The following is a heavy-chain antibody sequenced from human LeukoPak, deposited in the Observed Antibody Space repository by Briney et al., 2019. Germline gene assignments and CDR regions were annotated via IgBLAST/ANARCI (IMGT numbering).Heavy chain of an antibody. CDR2: INHSGST. CDR3: ARAAEWFGAFDY. J-gene: IGHJ4*02. D-gene: IGHD3-10*01. Sequence: SETLSLTCAVYGGSFSGYYWSWIRQPPGKGLEWIGEINHSGSTNYNPSLKSRVTISVDTSKNQSSLKLSSVTAADTAVYYCARAAEWFGAFDYWGQGTLVTVSS. V-gene: IGHV4-34*01. CDR1: GGSFSGYY.